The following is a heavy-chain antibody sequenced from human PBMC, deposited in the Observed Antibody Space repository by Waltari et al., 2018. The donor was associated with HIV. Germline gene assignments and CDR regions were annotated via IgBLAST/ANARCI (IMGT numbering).Heavy chain of an antibody. J-gene: IGHJ4*02. CDR2: INHSGST. Sequence: QVQLQQWGAGMLKPSETLSLTCAVYGGSFSGYYWSWIRQPPGKGLEWIGEINHSGSTNYNPSLKSRVTISVDTSKNQFSLKLSSVTAADTAVYYCARASYYYDSSGPNFDYWGQGTLVTVSS. D-gene: IGHD3-22*01. CDR1: GGSFSGYY. V-gene: IGHV4-34*01. CDR3: ARASYYYDSSGPNFDY.